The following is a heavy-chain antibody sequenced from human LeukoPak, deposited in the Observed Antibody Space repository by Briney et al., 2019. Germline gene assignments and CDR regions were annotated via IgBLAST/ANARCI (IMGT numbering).Heavy chain of an antibody. CDR1: GGSISSGGYS. J-gene: IGHJ5*02. CDR3: ARTKWELLRGDWFDP. V-gene: IGHV4-30-2*01. CDR2: IYHSGST. D-gene: IGHD1-26*01. Sequence: SETLSLTCAVSGGSISSGGYSWSWIRQPPGKGLEWIGYIYHSGSTYYNPSLKSRVTIPVDRSKNQFSLKLSSVTAADTAVYYCARTKWELLRGDWFDPWGQGTLVTVSS.